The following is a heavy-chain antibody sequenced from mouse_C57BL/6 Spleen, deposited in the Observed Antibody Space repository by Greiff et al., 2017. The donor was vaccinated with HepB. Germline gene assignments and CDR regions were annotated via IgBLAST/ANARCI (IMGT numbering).Heavy chain of an antibody. CDR2: IDPNSGGT. CDR3: ASPYYGNYDWFAY. J-gene: IGHJ3*01. D-gene: IGHD2-10*01. V-gene: IGHV1-72*01. CDR1: GYTFTSYW. Sequence: QVQLQQPGAELVKPGASVKLSCKASGYTFTSYWMHWVKQRPGRGLEWIGRIDPNSGGTKYNEKFKSKATLTVDKPSSTAYMQLSSLTSEDSAVYYCASPYYGNYDWFAYWGQGTLVTVSA.